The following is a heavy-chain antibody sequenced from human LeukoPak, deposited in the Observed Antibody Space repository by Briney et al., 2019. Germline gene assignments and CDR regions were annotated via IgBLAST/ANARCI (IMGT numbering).Heavy chain of an antibody. CDR1: GFTFSSYS. CDR2: ISSSSSYI. D-gene: IGHD2-2*01. CDR3: AKAVGGGCSTSSCYRNPPFDY. Sequence: PGGCLRLSCAASGFTFSSYSMNWVCQAPGKGLEWVSSISSSSSYIYYADSVRGRFTISRDNAKNSLYLQMNSLRAEDTAVYYCAKAVGGGCSTSSCYRNPPFDYWGQGTLVTVSS. V-gene: IGHV3-21*01. J-gene: IGHJ4*02.